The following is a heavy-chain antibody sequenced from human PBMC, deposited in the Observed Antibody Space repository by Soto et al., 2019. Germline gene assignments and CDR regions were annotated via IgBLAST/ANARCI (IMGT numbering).Heavy chain of an antibody. Sequence: SETLSLTCAVYGGSFSGYYWSWIRQPPGKGLEWIGSINHSGSTYYNPSLKSRVTISVDTSKNQFSLKLSSVTAADTAVYYCARDPYIVVVAAFDYWGQGTLVTVSS. J-gene: IGHJ4*02. CDR2: INHSGST. D-gene: IGHD2-15*01. V-gene: IGHV4-34*01. CDR1: GGSFSGYY. CDR3: ARDPYIVVVAAFDY.